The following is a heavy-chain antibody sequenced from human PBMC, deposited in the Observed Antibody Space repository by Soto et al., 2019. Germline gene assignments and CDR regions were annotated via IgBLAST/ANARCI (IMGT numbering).Heavy chain of an antibody. Sequence: ASVKVSCKASGYTFTGYYMHWVRQAPGQGLEWMGIINPSGGSTSYAQKFQGRVTMTRDTSTSTVYMELSSLRSEDTAVYYCAREPITMVRGEEYFQHWGQGTLVTVSS. D-gene: IGHD3-10*01. V-gene: IGHV1-46*01. J-gene: IGHJ1*01. CDR1: GYTFTGYY. CDR3: AREPITMVRGEEYFQH. CDR2: INPSGGST.